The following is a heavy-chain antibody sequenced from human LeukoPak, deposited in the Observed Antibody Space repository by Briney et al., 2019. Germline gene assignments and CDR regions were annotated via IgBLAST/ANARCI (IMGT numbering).Heavy chain of an antibody. J-gene: IGHJ4*02. D-gene: IGHD6-19*01. CDR3: ARDRGSGWAFDY. Sequence: GXSLXLSCAASGFTFSRYAMNWVRQAPGKGLEWVSSISSSSSYIYYADSVKGRFTISRDNAKNSLYLQMNSLRAEDTAVYYCARDRGSGWAFDYWGQGTLVTVSS. CDR2: ISSSSSYI. V-gene: IGHV3-21*01. CDR1: GFTFSRYA.